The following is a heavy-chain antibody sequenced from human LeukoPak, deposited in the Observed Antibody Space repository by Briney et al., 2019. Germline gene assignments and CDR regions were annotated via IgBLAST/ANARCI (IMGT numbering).Heavy chain of an antibody. Sequence: GGSLRLSCAASGSTFSSYEMNWVRQAPGKGLEWVAAISYDGTNTYYTDSAKGRFTISRDNSKNTLYLQMNSLRAEDTAVYSCARGRYTGYDSGYFDYWGQGILVTVSS. J-gene: IGHJ4*02. D-gene: IGHD5-12*01. CDR1: GSTFSSYE. CDR3: ARGRYTGYDSGYFDY. CDR2: ISYDGTNT. V-gene: IGHV3-30*04.